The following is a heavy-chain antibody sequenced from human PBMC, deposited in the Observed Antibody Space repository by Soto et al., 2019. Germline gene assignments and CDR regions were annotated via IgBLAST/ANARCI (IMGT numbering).Heavy chain of an antibody. D-gene: IGHD2-15*01. CDR3: ARQGNCSGGSCYSSNYYYYMDV. CDR1: GGSISSSSYY. Sequence: SETLSLTCTVSGGSISSSSYYWGWIRQPPGKGLEWIGSIYYSGSTYYNPSLKSRVTISVDTSKNQFSLKLSSVTAADTAVYYCARQGNCSGGSCYSSNYYYYMDVWGKGTTVTVSS. V-gene: IGHV4-39*01. CDR2: IYYSGST. J-gene: IGHJ6*03.